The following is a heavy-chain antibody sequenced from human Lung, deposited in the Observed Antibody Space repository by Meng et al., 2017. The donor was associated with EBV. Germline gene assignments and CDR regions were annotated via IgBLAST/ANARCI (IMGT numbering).Heavy chain of an antibody. Sequence: QVQRVGPGGGVVQPGRSLRLSCAAFGFTFSSYAMHWVRQAPGKGLEWVAVISYDGSNKYYADSVKGRFTISRDNAKSSLYLRMNSLRAEDTAVYYCALNIVGDGYFEHWGQGTLVTVSS. CDR1: GFTFSSYA. D-gene: IGHD1-26*01. J-gene: IGHJ4*02. CDR3: ALNIVGDGYFEH. V-gene: IGHV3-30-3*01. CDR2: ISYDGSNK.